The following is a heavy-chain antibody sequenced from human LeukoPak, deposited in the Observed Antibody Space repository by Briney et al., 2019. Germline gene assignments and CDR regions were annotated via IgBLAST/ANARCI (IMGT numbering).Heavy chain of an antibody. Sequence: GESLRISCKGSGYSFTSHWITWVRQMPGKGLEWMGRIDPSDSYTNYSPSFQGHVTISADKSISTAYLQWSSLRASDTAMYYCARLMSGSASLDYWGQGTLLTVSS. D-gene: IGHD6-19*01. V-gene: IGHV5-10-1*01. J-gene: IGHJ4*02. CDR3: ARLMSGSASLDY. CDR2: IDPSDSYT. CDR1: GYSFTSHW.